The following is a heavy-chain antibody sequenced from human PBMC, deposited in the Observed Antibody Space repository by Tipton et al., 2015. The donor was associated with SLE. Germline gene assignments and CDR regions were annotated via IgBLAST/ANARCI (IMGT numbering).Heavy chain of an antibody. CDR1: GGSISSGGYY. D-gene: IGHD4-17*01. Sequence: LRLSCTVSGGSISSGGYYWSWIRQHPGKGLEWIGYVYYSGSTYYNPSLKSRLTISVDTSKNQFSLKLSSVTAADTAVYYCARGQPTVTKGAFDIWGQGTMVTVSS. V-gene: IGHV4-31*03. CDR2: VYYSGST. CDR3: ARGQPTVTKGAFDI. J-gene: IGHJ3*02.